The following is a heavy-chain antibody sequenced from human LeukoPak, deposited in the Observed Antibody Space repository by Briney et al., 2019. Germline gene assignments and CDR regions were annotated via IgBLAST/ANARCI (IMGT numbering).Heavy chain of an antibody. J-gene: IGHJ4*02. CDR3: AKAQTPYDILTGFDY. CDR1: GFTFSSYA. D-gene: IGHD3-9*01. Sequence: GGSLRLSCAASGFTFSSYAMSWVRQAPGKGLEWVSAICGSGGSTYYADSVKGRFTISRDNSKNTLYLQMNSLRAEDTAVYYCAKAQTPYDILTGFDYWGQGTLVTVSS. V-gene: IGHV3-23*01. CDR2: ICGSGGST.